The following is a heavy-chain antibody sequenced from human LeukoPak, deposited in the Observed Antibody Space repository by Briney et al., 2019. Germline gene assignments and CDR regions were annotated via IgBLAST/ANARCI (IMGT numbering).Heavy chain of an antibody. CDR3: ARPYGSGLHDVFDI. Sequence: SETLSLTCTVSGGSINDTGCYWGWVRQPPGKGLEWIGTIYYSGSTNYNLSLKSRVTISVDTSKNQVSLKLRSVTASDTAVYYCARPYGSGLHDVFDIWGQGTLVTVSS. D-gene: IGHD3-10*01. V-gene: IGHV4-39*01. J-gene: IGHJ3*02. CDR2: IYYSGST. CDR1: GGSINDTGCY.